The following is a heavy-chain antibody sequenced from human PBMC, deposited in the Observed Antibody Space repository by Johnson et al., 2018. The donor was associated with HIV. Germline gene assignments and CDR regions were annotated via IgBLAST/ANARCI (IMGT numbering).Heavy chain of an antibody. CDR1: GFTFSSYG. CDR3: AKIGEWRERVDAFDV. V-gene: IGHV3-30*02. J-gene: IGHJ3*01. CDR2: IRYDGSNK. D-gene: IGHD3-10*01. Sequence: QVQLVESGGGVVQPGGSLRLSCAASGFTFSSYGMHWVRQAPGKGLEWVAFIRYDGSNKYYADSMKGRFTISRDNSKNTLYRQMSSLRPEDTAVSYCAKIGEWRERVDAFDVWGQGTMVTVSS.